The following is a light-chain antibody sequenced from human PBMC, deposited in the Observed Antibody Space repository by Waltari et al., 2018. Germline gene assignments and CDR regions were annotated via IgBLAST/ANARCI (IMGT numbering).Light chain of an antibody. J-gene: IGLJ1*01. CDR1: DSDVGAYAF. CDR3: SSYTTSSAPGV. CDR2: EVS. Sequence: QSALTQPASVSGSPGQSTTISCSGTDSDVGAYAFLSWYQQHPGKAPHLIIYEVSNRPSVISNRFSASKSGNTASLTISGLQAEDEADYYCSSYTTSSAPGVFGTGTRVTVL. V-gene: IGLV2-14*01.